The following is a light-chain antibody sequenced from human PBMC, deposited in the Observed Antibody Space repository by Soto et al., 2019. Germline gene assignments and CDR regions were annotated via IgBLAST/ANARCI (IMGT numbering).Light chain of an antibody. J-gene: IGLJ1*01. V-gene: IGLV2-14*01. CDR1: SSDVGGYNY. CDR3: RSYTSSSTLSV. Sequence: QSALTQPASVSGSPGQSITISCTGTSSDVGGYNYVSWYQQHPGKAPKVMIYDVSNRPSGVSNRFSGSKSGNTASLTISGLHAEDEADDYCRSYTSSSTLSVFGTGTKGAGL. CDR2: DVS.